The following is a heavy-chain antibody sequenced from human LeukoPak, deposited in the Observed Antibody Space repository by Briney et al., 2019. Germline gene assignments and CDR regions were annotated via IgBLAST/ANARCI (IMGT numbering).Heavy chain of an antibody. CDR1: GYTLTDYY. CDR2: INPNSGGT. D-gene: IGHD3-22*01. Sequence: ASVKVSCKASGYTLTDYYMHWVRQAPGQGLEWMGRINPNSGGTNYAQKFQGRVTMTRDTSISTVYMELSRLRSDDTAVYYCARVGYYESSGYYEYWGQGTLVTVSS. V-gene: IGHV1-2*06. CDR3: ARVGYYESSGYYEY. J-gene: IGHJ4*02.